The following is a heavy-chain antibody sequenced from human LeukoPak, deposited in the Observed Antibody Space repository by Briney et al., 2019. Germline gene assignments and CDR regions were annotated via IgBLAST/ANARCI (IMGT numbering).Heavy chain of an antibody. V-gene: IGHV3-33*08. Sequence: GGSLRLSCAASGFTFSSYAMSWVRQAPGKGLEWVAVIWYDGSNKYYADSVKGRFTISRDNSKNTLYLQMNSLRAEDTAVYYCARGLRRSRWLPRGGFDYWGQGTLVTVSS. CDR1: GFTFSSYA. D-gene: IGHD3-22*01. CDR3: ARGLRRSRWLPRGGFDY. J-gene: IGHJ4*02. CDR2: IWYDGSNK.